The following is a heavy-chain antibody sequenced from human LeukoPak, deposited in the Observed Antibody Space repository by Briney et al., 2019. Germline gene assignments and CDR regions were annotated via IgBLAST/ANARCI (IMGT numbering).Heavy chain of an antibody. CDR1: GFTFSSYS. J-gene: IGHJ3*02. V-gene: IGHV3-21*01. CDR2: ISSSSSYI. D-gene: IGHD6-19*01. Sequence: GGSLRLSCAASGFTFSSYSMNWVRQAPGKGLEWVSSISSSSSYIYYADSVKGRFTISRDNAKNSLYLQMNSLRAEDTAVYYCANLAVAGTFSAFDIWGQGTMVTVSS. CDR3: ANLAVAGTFSAFDI.